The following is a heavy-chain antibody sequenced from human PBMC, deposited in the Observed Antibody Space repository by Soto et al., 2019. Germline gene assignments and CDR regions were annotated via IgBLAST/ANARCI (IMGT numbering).Heavy chain of an antibody. CDR1: SVSFSNYY. Sequence: SETLSLTCTLSSVSFSNYYWSWIRQPPGKGLEWIGFIYYSGTTNSNPSLKSRVTISVDTSKNQFSLKLSSVTAADTAVYYCARVWGGAFDFWGQGTMVTVSS. CDR2: IYYSGTT. V-gene: IGHV4-59*08. CDR3: ARVWGGAFDF. D-gene: IGHD3-10*01. J-gene: IGHJ3*01.